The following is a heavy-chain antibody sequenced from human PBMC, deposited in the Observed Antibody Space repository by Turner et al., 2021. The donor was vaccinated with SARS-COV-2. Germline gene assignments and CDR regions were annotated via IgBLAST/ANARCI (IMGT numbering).Heavy chain of an antibody. CDR2: IKEDGSEK. CDR3: ARPYSSGWYINFIF. Sequence: EVQLKESGGGLVQPGGSLRLSCAASGFTFNNYWMTWVRQAPGKGLEWVANIKEDGSEKYYVDSVKGRFTISRDNAKNSMYLQMNTLRAEDTAVYYCARPYSSGWYINFIFWGQGTLVTVSS. D-gene: IGHD6-19*01. CDR1: GFTFNNYW. J-gene: IGHJ1*01. V-gene: IGHV3-7*01.